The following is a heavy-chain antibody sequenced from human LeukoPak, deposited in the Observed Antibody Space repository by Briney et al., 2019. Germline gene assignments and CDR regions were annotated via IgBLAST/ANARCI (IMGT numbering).Heavy chain of an antibody. CDR1: GYTFTSYY. Sequence: ASVKVSCKASGYTFTSYYMDWVRQAPGQGLEWMGIINPSGGSTSYAQKFQGRVTITRDTSANTAYMELSSLRSEDTAVYYCARDRVVGLAPFDPWGQGTLVTVSS. V-gene: IGHV1-46*01. CDR2: INPSGGST. CDR3: ARDRVVGLAPFDP. D-gene: IGHD2-15*01. J-gene: IGHJ5*02.